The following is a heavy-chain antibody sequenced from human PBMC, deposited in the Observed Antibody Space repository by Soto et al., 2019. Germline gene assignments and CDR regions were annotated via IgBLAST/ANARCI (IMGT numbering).Heavy chain of an antibody. CDR2: IDVTDRST. CDR1: GFTFSSHW. Sequence: VGSLRLSCAASGFTFSSHWMHWVRQAPGKGLEWVSRIDVTDRSTSYADSVKGRFTVSRDNANNTLYLQMNSLRAEDTAVYYCTRGKYSGSYYFDYWGQGTLVTVSS. D-gene: IGHD1-26*01. CDR3: TRGKYSGSYYFDY. J-gene: IGHJ4*02. V-gene: IGHV3-74*01.